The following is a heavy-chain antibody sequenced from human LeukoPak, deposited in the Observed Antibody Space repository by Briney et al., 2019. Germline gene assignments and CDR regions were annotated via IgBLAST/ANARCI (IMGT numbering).Heavy chain of an antibody. J-gene: IGHJ4*02. CDR2: FYHSGST. CDR1: DYSISSGYY. D-gene: IGHD3-3*01. V-gene: IGHV4-38-2*01. Sequence: SETLCLTCAVSDYSISSGYYWGWIRQPPGKGLEWIGSFYHSGSTYYSPSLKSRVTISVDTSKNQFSLKLTSVTAADTAVYYCARSRGFWSGSDYWGQGTLVTVSS. CDR3: ARSRGFWSGSDY.